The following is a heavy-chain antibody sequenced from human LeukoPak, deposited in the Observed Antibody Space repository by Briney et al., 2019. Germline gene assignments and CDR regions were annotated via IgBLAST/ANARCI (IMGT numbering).Heavy chain of an antibody. CDR1: RDSISNYY. J-gene: IGHJ6*03. D-gene: IGHD1-1*01. Sequence: SETLSLTCNVSRDSISNYYWSWIRQSPGKGLEWIGYIYYTGNTNYNPSLKSRVTTSVDTSKNKFSLTLASVTAADTAVYFCARGRVSSSTWYSTYYYYFYMDVWGKGTTVTVSS. CDR2: IYYTGNT. V-gene: IGHV4-59*01. CDR3: ARGRVSSSTWYSTYYYYFYMDV.